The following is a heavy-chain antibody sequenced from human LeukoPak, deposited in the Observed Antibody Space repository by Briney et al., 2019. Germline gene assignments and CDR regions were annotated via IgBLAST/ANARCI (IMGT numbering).Heavy chain of an antibody. CDR1: GGTFSKYG. CDR3: AREVSVAGWDFDY. Sequence: SVKVSCKASGGTFSKYGINWVRQAPGQGLEWMGGIMLIFGSANYAKRFQGRVSITTDGSTSTAYMELNSLRSEDTAVYYCAREVSVAGWDFDYWGQGTLVTVSS. D-gene: IGHD6-19*01. CDR2: IMLIFGSA. V-gene: IGHV1-69*05. J-gene: IGHJ4*02.